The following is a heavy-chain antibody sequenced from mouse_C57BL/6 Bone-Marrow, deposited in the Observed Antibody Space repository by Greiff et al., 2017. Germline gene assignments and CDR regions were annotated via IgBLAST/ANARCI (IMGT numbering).Heavy chain of an antibody. D-gene: IGHD4-1*01. V-gene: IGHV1-81*01. CDR1: GYTFTSYG. Sequence: QVQLQQSGAELARPGASVKLSCKASGYTFTSYGISWVKQRTGQGLEWIGEVYPRSGNTYYNEKFKGKATLTADKSSSTAYMELRSLTSEYSAVYFCARNCASYYFDYWGQGTTLTVSS. J-gene: IGHJ2*01. CDR3: ARNCASYYFDY. CDR2: VYPRSGNT.